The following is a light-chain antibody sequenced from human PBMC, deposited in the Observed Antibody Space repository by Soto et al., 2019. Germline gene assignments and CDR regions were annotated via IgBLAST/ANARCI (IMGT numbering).Light chain of an antibody. V-gene: IGKV3-20*01. CDR2: GAS. CDR1: QSVSSSY. CDR3: QQYGSSPWT. J-gene: IGKJ1*01. Sequence: EIVLTQSPGNLSLSPGERATLSCRASQSVSSSYLAWYQQKPGQAPRPLFYGASSRAIGIPDRFSGSGSGTDFTLTISRLEPEDFAVYYCQQYGSSPWTFGQGTKVEIK.